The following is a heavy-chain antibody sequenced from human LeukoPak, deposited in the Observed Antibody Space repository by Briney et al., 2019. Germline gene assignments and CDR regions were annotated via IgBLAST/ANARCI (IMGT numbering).Heavy chain of an antibody. V-gene: IGHV1-2*02. D-gene: IGHD1-26*01. CDR3: AKDSGTYGDFQH. CDR2: IIPKSGGT. J-gene: IGHJ1*01. Sequence: ASVKVSCKASGGTFSSYATNWVRQAPGQGLEWMGGIIPKSGGTSYAQRFQGRVTMTRDTSNSTAYMELSSLKSDDTAVYYCAKDSGTYGDFQHWGQGTLVTVSS. CDR1: GGTFSSYA.